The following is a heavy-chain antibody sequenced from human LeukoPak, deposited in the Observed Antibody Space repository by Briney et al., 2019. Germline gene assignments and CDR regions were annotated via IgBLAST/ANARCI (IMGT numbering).Heavy chain of an antibody. D-gene: IGHD2-2*01. CDR1: GFTVSSNY. CDR3: ARDHVVVVPDDAFDI. V-gene: IGHV3-53*01. Sequence: PGGSLRLSCAASGFTVSSNYMSWVRQAPGKGLEWVSVIYSGGSTYYADSVKGRFTISRDNSKNTLYLQMNSLRAEDTAVYYCARDHVVVVPDDAFDIWGQGTMVTVSS. CDR2: IYSGGST. J-gene: IGHJ3*02.